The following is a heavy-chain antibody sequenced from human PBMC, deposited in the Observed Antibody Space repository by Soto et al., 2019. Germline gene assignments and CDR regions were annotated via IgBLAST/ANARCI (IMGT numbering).Heavy chain of an antibody. CDR3: AKSGSGSYYDY. V-gene: IGHV3-23*01. J-gene: IGHJ4*02. CDR2: ISGSGGST. D-gene: IGHD3-10*01. Sequence: EVQLLESGGGLVQPGGSLRLSCAASGFTFSSYAMSWVRQAPGKGLEWVSVISGSGGSTYYADSVKGRFTISRDNSKNTLYLEMDRLRAEDTAVYCCAKSGSGSYYDYWGQGTLVTVSS. CDR1: GFTFSSYA.